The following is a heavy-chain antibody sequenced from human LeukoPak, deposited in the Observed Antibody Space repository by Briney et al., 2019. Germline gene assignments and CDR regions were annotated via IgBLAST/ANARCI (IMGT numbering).Heavy chain of an antibody. J-gene: IGHJ5*02. Sequence: SETLSLTCAVYGGSFSGYYWSWIRQPPGKGLEWIGEINHSGSTNYNPSLKSRVTISVDTSKNQFSLKLSSVTAADTAVYYCARGLGSLSGSYYRKYNWFDPWGQGTLVTVSS. D-gene: IGHD3-10*01. CDR3: ARGLGSLSGSYYRKYNWFDP. CDR1: GGSFSGYY. V-gene: IGHV4-34*01. CDR2: INHSGST.